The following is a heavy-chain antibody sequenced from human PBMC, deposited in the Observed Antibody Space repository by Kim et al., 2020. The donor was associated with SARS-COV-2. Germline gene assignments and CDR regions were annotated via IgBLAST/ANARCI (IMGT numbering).Heavy chain of an antibody. Sequence: HADSVKGRLTISRDNSKNTLYLQMNSLRDEDTAVYYCAKDHGTVTRVFDYWGQGTLVTVSS. D-gene: IGHD4-17*01. J-gene: IGHJ4*02. V-gene: IGHV3-23*01. CDR3: AKDHGTVTRVFDY.